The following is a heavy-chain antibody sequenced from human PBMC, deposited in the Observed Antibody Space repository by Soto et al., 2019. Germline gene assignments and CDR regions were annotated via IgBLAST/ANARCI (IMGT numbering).Heavy chain of an antibody. J-gene: IGHJ6*02. Sequence: ASETLSLTCSVFGDSDSSGRFFWTWIRQSPARGLEWIGNIYYSGSTNYNPSLKSRLTFSLDTSKNLFSLNLRSVTAADTAVYFCARSIVGTTRYNSGTDVWGQGTTVTVSS. V-gene: IGHV4-61*01. CDR2: IYYSGST. CDR3: ARSIVGTTRYNSGTDV. CDR1: GDSDSSGRFF. D-gene: IGHD1-26*01.